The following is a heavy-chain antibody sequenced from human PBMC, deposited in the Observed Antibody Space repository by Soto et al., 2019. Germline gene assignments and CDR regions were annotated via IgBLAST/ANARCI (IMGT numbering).Heavy chain of an antibody. CDR1: GYTFTSYG. J-gene: IGHJ6*02. CDR3: ARDSPSSSSSVYYYYGMDV. V-gene: IGHV1-18*01. Sequence: QVQLVQSGAEVKKPGASVKVSCKASGYTFTSYGISWVRQAPGQGLEWLGWISAYNGNANYAQKLQGRATMTTDTSTSTAYMEQRSLRSDDTAVYYCARDSPSSSSSVYYYYGMDVWGQGTTVTVSS. D-gene: IGHD6-6*01. CDR2: ISAYNGNA.